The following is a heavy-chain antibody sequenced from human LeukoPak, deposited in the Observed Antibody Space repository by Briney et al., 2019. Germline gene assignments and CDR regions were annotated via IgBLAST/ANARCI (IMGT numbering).Heavy chain of an antibody. Sequence: GASVKVSCKASGYTFTGYYMHWVRQAPGQGLEWMGIINPSGGSTSYAQKFQGRVTMTRDTSTSTVYMELSSLRSEDTAVYYCARDQPMTTVVTPTIYYYYYGMDVWGQGTTVTVSS. CDR1: GYTFTGYY. J-gene: IGHJ6*02. CDR2: INPSGGST. CDR3: ARDQPMTTVVTPTIYYYYYGMDV. D-gene: IGHD4-23*01. V-gene: IGHV1-46*01.